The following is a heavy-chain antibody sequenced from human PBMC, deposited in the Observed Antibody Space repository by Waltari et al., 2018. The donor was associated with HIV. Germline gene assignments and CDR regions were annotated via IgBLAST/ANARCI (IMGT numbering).Heavy chain of an antibody. J-gene: IGHJ4*02. CDR1: GFTFSSYW. V-gene: IGHV3-74*01. Sequence: EVQLVESGGGLVQPGGSLRLSCAASGFTFSSYWMHWVRQAPGKGLVWVSHSNSDGSRTNSADSVKGRFTISRDNAKNTLYLQMNSLRADDTAVYYCARSPAAGSGHYWGQGTLVTVSS. CDR2: SNSDGSRT. CDR3: ARSPAAGSGHY. D-gene: IGHD6-25*01.